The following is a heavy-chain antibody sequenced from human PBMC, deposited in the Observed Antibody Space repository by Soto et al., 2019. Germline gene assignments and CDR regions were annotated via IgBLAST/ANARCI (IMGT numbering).Heavy chain of an antibody. V-gene: IGHV5-51*01. Sequence: PGESLKISCKGSGYSFTSYWIGWVRQMPGKGLEWMGIIYPGDSDTRYSPSFQGQVTISADKSISTAYLQWSSLKASDTAMYYCARNSNYDRYYHDGLDDWGQGTTVTVSS. CDR2: IYPGDSDT. CDR3: ARNSNYDRYYHDGLDD. J-gene: IGHJ6*02. CDR1: GYSFTSYW. D-gene: IGHD3-9*01.